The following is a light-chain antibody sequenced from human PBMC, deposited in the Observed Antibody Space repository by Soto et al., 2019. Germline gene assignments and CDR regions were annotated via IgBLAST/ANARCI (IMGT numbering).Light chain of an antibody. J-gene: IGKJ1*01. Sequence: EIVLTQSPGTLSLSPGERVTLSCRASQSVGTSWLAWYQQKPGQSPRLLIYSTSSRATGIPDRFSSSGSETDFAITISRLEPEDSAVYYCQQYASSQWTFGQGTKVEIK. CDR2: STS. CDR3: QQYASSQWT. CDR1: QSVGTSW. V-gene: IGKV3-20*01.